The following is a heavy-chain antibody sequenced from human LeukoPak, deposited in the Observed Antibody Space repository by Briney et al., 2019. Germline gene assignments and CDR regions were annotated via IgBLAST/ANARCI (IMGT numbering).Heavy chain of an antibody. V-gene: IGHV4-59*06. CDR3: ARDDGHY. CDR1: IGSISNYY. CDR2: IYYSGST. D-gene: IGHD5-24*01. J-gene: IGHJ4*02. Sequence: SETLSLTCTVSIGSISNYYWSWIRQHPGKGLEWIGYIYYSGSTYYNPSLKSRVTISVDTSKNQFSLKLSSVTAADTAVYYCARDDGHYGGKEPLVTVSS.